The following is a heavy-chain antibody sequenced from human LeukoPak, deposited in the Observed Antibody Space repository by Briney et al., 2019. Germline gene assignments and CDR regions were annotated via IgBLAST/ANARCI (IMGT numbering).Heavy chain of an antibody. CDR2: VYYSGST. V-gene: IGHV4-59*01. CDR1: GGSISSYF. J-gene: IGHJ5*02. CDR3: ARERLGSSGRNWFDP. Sequence: SETLSLTCTVSGGSISSYFWSWIRQPPGKGLEWIGYVYYSGSTNYNPSLKSRVTISLDTSKKQFSLKLSSVTAADTAVYYCARERLGSSGRNWFDPWGQGTLVTVSS. D-gene: IGHD6-19*01.